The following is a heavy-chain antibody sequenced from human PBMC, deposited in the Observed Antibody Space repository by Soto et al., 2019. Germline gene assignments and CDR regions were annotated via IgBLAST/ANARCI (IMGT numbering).Heavy chain of an antibody. CDR3: ARQDDYGDWEYFDY. V-gene: IGHV4-39*01. D-gene: IGHD4-17*01. CDR1: GGSISSSSYY. Sequence: QLQLQESGPGLVKPSETLSLTCTVSGGSISSSSYYWGWIRQPPGKGLEWIGSIYYSGSTYYNPSLKSRVTISVDTSKNQFSLKLSSVTAADTAVYYCARQDDYGDWEYFDYWGQGTLVTVSS. J-gene: IGHJ4*02. CDR2: IYYSGST.